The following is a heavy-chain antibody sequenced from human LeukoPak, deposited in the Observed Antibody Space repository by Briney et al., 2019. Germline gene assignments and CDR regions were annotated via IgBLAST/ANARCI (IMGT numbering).Heavy chain of an antibody. Sequence: GSLRLSCAASGFTFSNYWMHWVRQVPGKGLVWVSRINSDGSSTGYVDSVKGRFTISRDNAKNTLYLQVNSLRAEDTAVYYCVRETCSGGSCYLAYWGQGTLVTVSS. CDR1: GFTFSNYW. CDR3: VRETCSGGSCYLAY. D-gene: IGHD2-15*01. J-gene: IGHJ4*02. CDR2: INSDGSST. V-gene: IGHV3-74*01.